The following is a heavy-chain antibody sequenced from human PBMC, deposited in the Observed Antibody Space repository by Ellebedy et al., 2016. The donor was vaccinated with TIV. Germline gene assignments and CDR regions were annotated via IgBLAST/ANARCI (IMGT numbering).Heavy chain of an antibody. CDR3: AKEAPAAIFGAFDI. CDR2: ISWNSGSI. Sequence: GGSLRLSXAASGFTFDDYAMHWVRQAPGKGLEWVSGISWNSGSIGYADSVKGRFTISRDNAKNSLYLQMNSLRAEDTALYYCAKEAPAAIFGAFDIWGQGTMVTVSS. CDR1: GFTFDDYA. D-gene: IGHD2-2*01. J-gene: IGHJ3*02. V-gene: IGHV3-9*01.